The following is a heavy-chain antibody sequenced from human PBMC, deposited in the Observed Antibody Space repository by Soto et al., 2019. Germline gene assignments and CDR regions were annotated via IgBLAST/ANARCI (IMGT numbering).Heavy chain of an antibody. J-gene: IGHJ5*02. V-gene: IGHV4-34*01. CDR3: ARCRRWLRYQDNWFDP. D-gene: IGHD5-12*01. CDR1: GGSFSGYY. CDR2: INHSGNT. Sequence: SETLSLTCAVYGGSFSGYYWTWIRQPPGKGLEWLGEINHSGNTNYNPALKSRVTISIDTSMNQCSLKLSSVTAADRAVYYCARCRRWLRYQDNWFDPWGQGTLVTVSS.